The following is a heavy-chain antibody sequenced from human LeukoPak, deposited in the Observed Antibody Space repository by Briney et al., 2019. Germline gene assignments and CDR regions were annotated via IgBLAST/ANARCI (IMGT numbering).Heavy chain of an antibody. D-gene: IGHD3-10*01. J-gene: IGHJ3*02. Sequence: GASVKVSCKVSGYTLTELSMHWVRQAPGKGLEWMGGFDPEDGETIYAQKFQGRVTMTEDTSTDTAYMELSSLRSEDTAVYYCAARHLVRGVGDDAFDIWGQGTMVTVSS. CDR1: GYTLTELS. V-gene: IGHV1-24*01. CDR3: AARHLVRGVGDDAFDI. CDR2: FDPEDGET.